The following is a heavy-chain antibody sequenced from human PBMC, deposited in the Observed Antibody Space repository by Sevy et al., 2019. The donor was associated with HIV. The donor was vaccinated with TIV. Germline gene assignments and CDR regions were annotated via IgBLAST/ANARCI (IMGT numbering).Heavy chain of an antibody. D-gene: IGHD4-17*01. CDR1: GFTVSSNY. Sequence: GGSLRLSCAASGFTVSSNYMSWVRQSPGKGLEWVSDIYSGGSTDYADSVKGRFTISRDNSKNTLYLQMNSLRAEDTALYYCAKRATTVTTWSFDYWGQGTLVTVSS. J-gene: IGHJ4*02. CDR3: AKRATTVTTWSFDY. CDR2: IYSGGST. V-gene: IGHV3-53*01.